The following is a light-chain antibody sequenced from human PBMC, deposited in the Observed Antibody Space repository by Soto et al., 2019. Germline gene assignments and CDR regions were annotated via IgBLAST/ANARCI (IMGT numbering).Light chain of an antibody. CDR3: QQYDNWPHT. Sequence: EMVMTQSPATLSVSPGERATLSCRASQTLSRNLAWYQQQPGQAPRLLIYGASTRATGIPARFSGSGSGTDFPLTISSLQAEDFAVYYCQQYDNWPHTFGQGTKLEI. CDR2: GAS. CDR1: QTLSRN. V-gene: IGKV3-15*01. J-gene: IGKJ2*01.